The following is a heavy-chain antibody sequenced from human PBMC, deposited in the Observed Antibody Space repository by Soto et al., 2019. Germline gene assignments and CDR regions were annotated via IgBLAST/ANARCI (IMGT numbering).Heavy chain of an antibody. D-gene: IGHD2-15*01. CDR1: GFTFSSYV. CDR3: APQKGWFQFFDY. Sequence: GGSLRLSCAASGFTFSSYVMSWVRQAPGKGLEWVSVISGSGGSTYYADSVKGRFTISRDNSKNTLYLQMNSLRAEDTAVYYCAPQKGWFQFFDYWGQGTLVTVSS. CDR2: ISGSGGST. J-gene: IGHJ4*02. V-gene: IGHV3-23*01.